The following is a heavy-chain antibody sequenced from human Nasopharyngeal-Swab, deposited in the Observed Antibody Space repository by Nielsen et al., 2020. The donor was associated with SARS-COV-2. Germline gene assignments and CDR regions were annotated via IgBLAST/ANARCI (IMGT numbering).Heavy chain of an antibody. CDR2: IYNSAST. CDR3: AKIEWQSVRWFDR. V-gene: IGHV4-59*08. Sequence: SETLSLTCTVSGGSVSNYYWSWIRQPPGKGLEWIAYIYNSASTSYNPSLKSRLTVSVDTPKNQLSLKLNSVTAADTAVYYCAKIEWQSVRWFDRWGQGTLVTVSS. D-gene: IGHD5-12*01. CDR1: GGSVSNYY. J-gene: IGHJ5*02.